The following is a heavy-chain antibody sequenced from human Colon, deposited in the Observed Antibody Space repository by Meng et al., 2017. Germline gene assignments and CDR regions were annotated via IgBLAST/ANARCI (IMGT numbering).Heavy chain of an antibody. CDR1: GGIFSSYA. CDR2: IVPMFGTP. D-gene: IGHD3-3*01. Sequence: QVQLVQPGAEVTKPGSSVRISCKASGGIFSSYAISWLRQAPGQGLEWMGGIVPMFGTPNYAQKFQGRVTIAADESTTTSFMELSSLRFEDTATYYCARDLESWGQGTLVTVSS. CDR3: ARDLES. V-gene: IGHV1-69*01. J-gene: IGHJ5*02.